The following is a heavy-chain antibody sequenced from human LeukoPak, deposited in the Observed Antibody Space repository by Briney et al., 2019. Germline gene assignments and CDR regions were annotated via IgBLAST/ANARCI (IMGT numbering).Heavy chain of an antibody. CDR2: ISYDGSNK. Sequence: GRSLRLSCAASGFTFSSYAMHWVRQAPGKGLEWVAVISYDGSNKYYADSVKGRFTISRDNSKNTLYLQTNSLRAEDTAVYYCARVGVIVILDYYGMDVWGQGTTVTVSS. CDR1: GFTFSSYA. V-gene: IGHV3-30*01. J-gene: IGHJ6*02. D-gene: IGHD3-16*02. CDR3: ARVGVIVILDYYGMDV.